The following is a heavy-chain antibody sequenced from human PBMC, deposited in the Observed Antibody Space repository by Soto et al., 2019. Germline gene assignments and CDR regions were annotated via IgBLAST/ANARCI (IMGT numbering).Heavy chain of an antibody. CDR1: GGSISSYY. V-gene: IGHV4-59*08. J-gene: IGHJ3*02. CDR3: ARRWGGVVDI. D-gene: IGHD1-26*01. Sequence: QVQLQESGPGLVKPSETLSLTCTVSGGSISSYYWGWIRQPPGKGLEWIGYIYYSGRTNYNASLKSRVTISVDTSKNQCAVKMTSLSAADKAVGYCARRWGGVVDIWGQWTMFTVSS. CDR2: IYYSGRT.